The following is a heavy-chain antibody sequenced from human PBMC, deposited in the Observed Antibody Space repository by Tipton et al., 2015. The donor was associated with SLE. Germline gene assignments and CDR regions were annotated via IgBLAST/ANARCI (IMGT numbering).Heavy chain of an antibody. D-gene: IGHD1-26*01. Sequence: LRLSCAVYAGSFSGYYWSWIRQPPGKGLEWIGEINHSGSTNYNPSLKSRVTISVDTSKNQFSLKLSSVTAADTAVYYCARDSGSVYGMDVWGQGTTVTVSS. CDR2: INHSGST. CDR1: AGSFSGYY. V-gene: IGHV4-34*01. CDR3: ARDSGSVYGMDV. J-gene: IGHJ6*02.